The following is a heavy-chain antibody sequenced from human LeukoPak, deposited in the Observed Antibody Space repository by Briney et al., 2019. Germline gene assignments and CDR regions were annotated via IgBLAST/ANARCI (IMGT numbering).Heavy chain of an antibody. V-gene: IGHV4-31*03. D-gene: IGHD3-9*01. CDR1: GGSISSGGCY. Sequence: SQTLSLTCTVSGGSISSGGCYWSWIRQQPGKGLEWIGYIYYSGSTYYNPSLKSRVTISVDTSKNQFSLKLSSVTAADTAVYYCARAYDILTGYGYFDYWGQGTLVTVSS. CDR3: ARAYDILTGYGYFDY. J-gene: IGHJ4*02. CDR2: IYYSGST.